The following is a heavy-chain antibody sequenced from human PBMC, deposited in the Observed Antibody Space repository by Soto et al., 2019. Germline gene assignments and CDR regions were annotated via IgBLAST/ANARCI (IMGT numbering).Heavy chain of an antibody. CDR1: DGSITTGGYY. CDR2: VHYSGSA. J-gene: IGHJ4*02. CDR3: ARDSAGFYLDS. V-gene: IGHV4-31*03. D-gene: IGHD3-10*01. Sequence: QVQLQESGPRLVKPSQTLSLTCTVSDGSITTGGYYWNWIRQHPEKGLEWIGYVHYSGSAYYNPSLKSRVSISVFTSENQFSLKLSSVTAADTAVYYCARDSAGFYLDSWGQGTLVTVSS.